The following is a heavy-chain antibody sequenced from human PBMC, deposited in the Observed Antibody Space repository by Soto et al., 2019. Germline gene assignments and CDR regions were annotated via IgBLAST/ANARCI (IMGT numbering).Heavy chain of an antibody. Sequence: GESLKISCKGSGYSFTSYWIGWVRQMPGKGLEWMGIIYPGDSDTRYSPSFQGQVTISADKSISTAYLQWSSLKASDTAMYYCASTVTTRLYGMDVWGQGTTVTVSS. CDR3: ASTVTTRLYGMDV. CDR1: GYSFTSYW. D-gene: IGHD4-17*01. J-gene: IGHJ6*02. V-gene: IGHV5-51*01. CDR2: IYPGDSDT.